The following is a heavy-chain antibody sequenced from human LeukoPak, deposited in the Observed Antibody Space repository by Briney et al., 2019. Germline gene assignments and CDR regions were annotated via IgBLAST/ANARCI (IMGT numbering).Heavy chain of an antibody. CDR2: INPSGGST. CDR3: ARLPSDSLHYFDY. D-gene: IGHD2-15*01. Sequence: ASVKVSCKASGYTFTSYYMHWVRQAPGQGLEWMGIINPSGGSTSYAQKFQGRVTMTRDTSTSTAYMELRSLRSDDTAVYYCARLPSDSLHYFDYWGQGTLVTVSS. CDR1: GYTFTSYY. J-gene: IGHJ4*02. V-gene: IGHV1-46*01.